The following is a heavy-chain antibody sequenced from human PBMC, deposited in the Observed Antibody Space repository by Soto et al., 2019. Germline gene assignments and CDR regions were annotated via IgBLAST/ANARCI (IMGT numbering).Heavy chain of an antibody. CDR2: INPGTGSA. CDR3: AREVTTARRFDY. CDR1: GYTFPTYA. D-gene: IGHD2-21*02. V-gene: IGHV1-3*01. J-gene: IGHJ4*02. Sequence: QVQLVQSGAEVKKPGASVKVSCKASGYTFPTYAIHWVRQAPGQRLEWMGWINPGTGSAIYSQRWRGRVTSSRDTSASKGYKEPDSLRSEDTAVYDGAREVTTARRFDYRGPGTLVTGSS.